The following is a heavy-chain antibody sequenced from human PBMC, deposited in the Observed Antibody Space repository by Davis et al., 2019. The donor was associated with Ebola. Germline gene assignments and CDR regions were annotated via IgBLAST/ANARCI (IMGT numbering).Heavy chain of an antibody. CDR1: GFSFSTYA. V-gene: IGHV3-23*01. J-gene: IGHJ4*02. D-gene: IGHD2-15*01. Sequence: GESLKISCAASGFSFSTYAMSWVRQAPGKGLEWVSGIRGSGGSTYYSDSVKGRFTISRDNSKDTLYLQMNSLRAEDTAVYYCAKDLGYCSGGTCYLGHWGQGTLVTVSS. CDR3: AKDLGYCSGGTCYLGH. CDR2: IRGSGGST.